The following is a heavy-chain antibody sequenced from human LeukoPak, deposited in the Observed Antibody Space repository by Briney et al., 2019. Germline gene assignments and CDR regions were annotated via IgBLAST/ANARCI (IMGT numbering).Heavy chain of an antibody. CDR1: GFSFNSYA. V-gene: IGHV3-23*01. CDR2: ISGGGGST. CDR3: AKRTAGSGGYYFDY. J-gene: IGHJ4*02. D-gene: IGHD6-19*01. Sequence: GGSLRLSCAASGFSFNSYAMSWVRQAPGKGLEWVSAISGGGGSTYYADSVKGRFTISRDNSKNTLYLQMNSLRAEDTAVYYCAKRTAGSGGYYFDYWGQGTLLTVSS.